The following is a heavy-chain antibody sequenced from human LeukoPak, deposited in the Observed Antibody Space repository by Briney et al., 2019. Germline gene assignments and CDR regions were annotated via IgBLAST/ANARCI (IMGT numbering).Heavy chain of an antibody. CDR3: AAAVAGSPH. CDR2: IYYSGST. V-gene: IGHV4-59*02. D-gene: IGHD6-19*01. Sequence: SETLSLTCTVSGGSVSSYYWSWIRQPPGKGLEWIGYIYYSGSTNYNPSLKSRVTMSVDTSKNQFSLKLSSVTAADTAVYYCAAAVAGSPHWGQGTLVTVSS. J-gene: IGHJ4*02. CDR1: GGSVSSYY.